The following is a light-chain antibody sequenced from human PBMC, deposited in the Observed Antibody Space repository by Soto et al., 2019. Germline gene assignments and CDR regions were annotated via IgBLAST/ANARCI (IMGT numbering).Light chain of an antibody. V-gene: IGKV3-20*01. J-gene: IGKJ1*01. CDR3: QQYGTSPWT. Sequence: EIVLTQSPGTLSLSPGERATLSCRASQSVSSSYLAWFQQKPGQAPRLLIYGISIRATGITYRFSGSGSGTDFTLTISRLEPEDFAVYYCQQYGTSPWTFGQGTKVEIK. CDR1: QSVSSSY. CDR2: GIS.